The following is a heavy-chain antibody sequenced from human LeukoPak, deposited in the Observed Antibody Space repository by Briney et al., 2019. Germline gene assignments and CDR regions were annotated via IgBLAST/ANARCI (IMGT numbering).Heavy chain of an antibody. Sequence: GGSLRLSCAASGFTFSSYAMHWVRQAPGKGLEWVAVISYDGSNKYYADSVKGRFTISRDNSKNTVYLQMNSLRAEDTAVYYCAKGAGIDYWGQGTLVTVSS. CDR1: GFTFSSYA. J-gene: IGHJ4*02. D-gene: IGHD1-14*01. CDR3: AKGAGIDY. V-gene: IGHV3-30*04. CDR2: ISYDGSNK.